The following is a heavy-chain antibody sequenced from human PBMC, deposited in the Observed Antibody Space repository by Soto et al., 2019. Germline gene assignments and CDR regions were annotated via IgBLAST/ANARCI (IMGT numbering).Heavy chain of an antibody. CDR1: GFTFSSYG. J-gene: IGHJ6*02. Sequence: QVQLVKSGGGVVQPGRSLRLSCAASGFTFSSYGMHWVRQAPGKGLEWVAVISYDGSNKYYADSVKGRFTISRDNSKNTLYLQMNSLRAEDTAVYYCAKDRDIVVVSGGMDVWGQGTTVTVSS. D-gene: IGHD2-2*01. V-gene: IGHV3-30*18. CDR2: ISYDGSNK. CDR3: AKDRDIVVVSGGMDV.